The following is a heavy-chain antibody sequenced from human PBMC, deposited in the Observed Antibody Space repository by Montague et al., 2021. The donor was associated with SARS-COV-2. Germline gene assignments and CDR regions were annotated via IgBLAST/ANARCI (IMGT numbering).Heavy chain of an antibody. CDR1: GASVGSSD. D-gene: IGHD1-1*01. J-gene: IGHJ3*02. Sequence: SETLFLTCTVSGASVGSSDWGWIRQSPGKGLEWIGYFYSVGSTDYNPSLKSRATISRDTSKNQFSLKVRSVTAADTAVYYCARETVTTDAFDIWGQGTMVTVSS. V-gene: IGHV4-59*02. CDR2: FYSVGST. CDR3: ARETVTTDAFDI.